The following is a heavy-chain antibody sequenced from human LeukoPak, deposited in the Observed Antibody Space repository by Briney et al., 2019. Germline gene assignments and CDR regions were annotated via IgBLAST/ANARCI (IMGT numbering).Heavy chain of an antibody. J-gene: IGHJ4*02. CDR2: IYYSGST. D-gene: IGHD3-22*01. CDR3: ARLPKYYYDNSDYSGYYFDY. CDR1: GGSISSSSYY. Sequence: SETLSLTCTVSGGSISSSSYYWGWSRQPPGKGLEWIGSIYYSGSTYYNPSLKSRVTISVDTSKTQFSLKLRSVTAADTAVCYCARLPKYYYDNSDYSGYYFDYWGQGTLVTVSS. V-gene: IGHV4-39*01.